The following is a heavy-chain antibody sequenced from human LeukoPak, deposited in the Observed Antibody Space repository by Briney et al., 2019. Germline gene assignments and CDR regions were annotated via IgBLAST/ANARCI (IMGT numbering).Heavy chain of an antibody. CDR3: ARDNSVEDTAWWFDP. CDR1: GYTFTSYG. CDR2: ISPYNDNT. J-gene: IGHJ5*02. Sequence: ASVKVSCKASGYTFTSYGISWVRQAPGQGLEWMGWISPYNDNTNYAQKLQGRVTMTRDMSTSTDYMELSSLRSEDTAVYYCARDNSVEDTAWWFDPWGQGTLVTVSS. D-gene: IGHD4-23*01. V-gene: IGHV1-18*01.